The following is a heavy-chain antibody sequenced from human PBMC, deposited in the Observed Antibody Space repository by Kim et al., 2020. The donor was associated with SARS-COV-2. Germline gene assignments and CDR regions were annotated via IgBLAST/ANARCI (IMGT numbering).Heavy chain of an antibody. Sequence: YTPSLKSRVTISVDTSKNQFSLKLSSVTAADTAVYYCARGPYSSSSWFDPWGQGTLVTVSS. J-gene: IGHJ5*02. CDR3: ARGPYSSSSWFDP. V-gene: IGHV4-59*09. D-gene: IGHD6-6*01.